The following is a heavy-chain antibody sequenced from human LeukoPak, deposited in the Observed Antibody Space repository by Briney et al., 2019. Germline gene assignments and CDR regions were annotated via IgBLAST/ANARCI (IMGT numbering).Heavy chain of an antibody. V-gene: IGHV1-8*01. CDR2: IHPRSGYS. CDR1: AYTFTDYD. D-gene: IGHD2-2*01. Sequence: ASVKVSCKTSAYTFTDYDVNWVRQAPGQGLEWMGYIHPRSGYSESAQRFQGRHSMTRDVSTDTAYMELSTLTSDDTAVYYCARVTSGMRYNWFDPWGQGTLIIVSS. CDR3: ARVTSGMRYNWFDP. J-gene: IGHJ5*02.